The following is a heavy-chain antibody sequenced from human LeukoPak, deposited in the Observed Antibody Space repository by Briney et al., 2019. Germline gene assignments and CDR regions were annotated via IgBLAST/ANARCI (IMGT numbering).Heavy chain of an antibody. CDR3: AKDLAMIVVAAAYYFDY. CDR1: GFTFSSYG. D-gene: IGHD3-22*01. CDR2: IWYDGSNK. J-gene: IGHJ4*02. V-gene: IGHV3-33*06. Sequence: GGSLRLSCAASGFTFSSYGMHWVRQAPGKGLEWVAVIWYDGSNKYYAGSVKGRFTISRDNSKNTLYLQMNSLRAEDTAVYYCAKDLAMIVVAAAYYFDYWGQGTLVTVSS.